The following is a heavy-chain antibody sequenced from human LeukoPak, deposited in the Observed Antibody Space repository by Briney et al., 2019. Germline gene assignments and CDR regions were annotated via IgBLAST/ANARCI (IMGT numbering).Heavy chain of an antibody. CDR2: ITDAVGGT. V-gene: IGHV3-23*01. CDR1: GFTFSSSS. J-gene: IGHJ4*02. D-gene: IGHD5-12*01. Sequence: GGSLRLSCAASGFTFSSSSISWVRQAPGKGLEWVSAITDAVGGTHYADSVKGRFTISSDNSKNTVYLQMNGLRPEDMAVYYCAKEIFSGLLYIDYWGQGTLVTVSS. CDR3: AKEIFSGLLYIDY.